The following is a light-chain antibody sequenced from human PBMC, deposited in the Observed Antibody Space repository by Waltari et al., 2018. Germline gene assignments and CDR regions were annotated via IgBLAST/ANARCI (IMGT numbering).Light chain of an antibody. CDR3: NSYTGSSSWV. Sequence: QSALTQPASLSGSPGQSITISCTGTRGDVGFYNYVSWYQQHPGKAPRLILYDVSERPSGVSNRFSGSKSGNTASLTISGLQAEDEADYYCNSYTGSSSWVFGGGTKLTVL. J-gene: IGLJ3*02. CDR2: DVS. CDR1: RGDVGFYNY. V-gene: IGLV2-14*03.